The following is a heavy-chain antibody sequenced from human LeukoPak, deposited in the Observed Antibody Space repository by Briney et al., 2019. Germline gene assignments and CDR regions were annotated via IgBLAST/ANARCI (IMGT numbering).Heavy chain of an antibody. CDR2: IYHSGST. CDR3: ARVGGSYHATFDY. V-gene: IGHV4-4*02. Sequence: SETLSLTCAVSGVSISSSNWWSWVRQPPGKGLEWIGEIYHSGSTNYNPSLKSRVTISVDKSKNQFSLKLSSVTAADTAVYYCARVGGSYHATFDYWGQGTLVTVSS. CDR1: GVSISSSNW. D-gene: IGHD1-26*01. J-gene: IGHJ4*02.